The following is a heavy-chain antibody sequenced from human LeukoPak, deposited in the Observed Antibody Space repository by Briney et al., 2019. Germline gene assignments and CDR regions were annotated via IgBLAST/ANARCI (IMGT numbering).Heavy chain of an antibody. J-gene: IGHJ4*02. CDR1: GGSISSGDYY. V-gene: IGHV4-30-4*01. CDR2: IYYSGTT. D-gene: IGHD1-26*01. CDR3: ARHKYVGAPVNFDY. Sequence: PSETLSLTCTVSGGSISSGDYYWSWIRQPPGKGLEWIGYIYYSGTTYYNPSLKSRVTISVDTSKNQFSLKLTSVTAADTAVYYCARHKYVGAPVNFDYWGQGTLVTVSS.